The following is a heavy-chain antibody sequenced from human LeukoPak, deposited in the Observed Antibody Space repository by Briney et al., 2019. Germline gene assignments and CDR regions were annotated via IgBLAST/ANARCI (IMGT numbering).Heavy chain of an antibody. Sequence: GGSLRLSCAASGFTFSSYAMSWVRRAPGKGLEWVSAISGSGGSTYYADSVKGRFTISRDNSKNTLYLQMNSLRAEDTAVYYCAKTKAGPTVTEEYFQHWGQGTLVTVSS. J-gene: IGHJ1*01. CDR3: AKTKAGPTVTEEYFQH. CDR1: GFTFSSYA. CDR2: ISGSGGST. V-gene: IGHV3-23*01. D-gene: IGHD4-17*01.